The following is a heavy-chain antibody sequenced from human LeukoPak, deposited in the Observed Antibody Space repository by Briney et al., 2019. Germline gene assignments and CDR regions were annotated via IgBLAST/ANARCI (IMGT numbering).Heavy chain of an antibody. Sequence: ASVKVSCTASGYTFTSYYMHWVRQAPGQGLEWMGIINPSGGSTSYAQKFQGRVTMTRDMSTSTVYMELGSLRSEDTAVYYYARGRDVTLQRFDYWGQGTLVTVSS. D-gene: IGHD4-11*01. CDR1: GYTFTSYY. V-gene: IGHV1-46*01. J-gene: IGHJ4*02. CDR2: INPSGGST. CDR3: ARGRDVTLQRFDY.